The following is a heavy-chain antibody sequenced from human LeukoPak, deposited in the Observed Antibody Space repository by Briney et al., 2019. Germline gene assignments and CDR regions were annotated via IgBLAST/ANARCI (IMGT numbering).Heavy chain of an antibody. J-gene: IGHJ2*01. CDR2: IRQEGSEK. CDR1: GFTFSNYW. D-gene: IGHD2-21*02. Sequence: GGSLRLSRAASGFTFSNYWMTWVRQAPGKGLGWVANIRQEGSEKHYVDSVRGRFTISRDNGKNSLYLQLNSLRDEDTAVYYCARGGRFCSGGDCYGWYFDLWGRGTLVTVSS. CDR3: ARGGRFCSGGDCYGWYFDL. V-gene: IGHV3-7*01.